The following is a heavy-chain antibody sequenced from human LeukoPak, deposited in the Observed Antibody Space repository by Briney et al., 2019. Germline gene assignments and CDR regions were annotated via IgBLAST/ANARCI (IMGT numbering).Heavy chain of an antibody. D-gene: IGHD6-19*01. CDR1: GGSISSYY. Sequence: SETPSLTCTVSGGSISSYYWSWIRQPPGKGLEWIGYIYYSGSTNYNPSLKSRVTISVDTSKNQFSLKLSSVTAADTTVYYCARGAESYYYYYMDVWGKGTTVTISS. J-gene: IGHJ6*03. V-gene: IGHV4-59*01. CDR2: IYYSGST. CDR3: ARGAESYYYYYMDV.